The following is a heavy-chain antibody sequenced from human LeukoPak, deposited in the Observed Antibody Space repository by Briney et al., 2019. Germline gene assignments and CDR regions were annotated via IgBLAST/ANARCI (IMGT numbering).Heavy chain of an antibody. CDR1: GGSISSSSYY. D-gene: IGHD5-18*01. V-gene: IGHV4-39*01. CDR2: IYYSGST. CDR3: ASLRGYSYGYPTY. J-gene: IGHJ4*02. Sequence: SETLSLTCTVSGGSISSSSYYWGWLRQPPGKGLEWIGSIYYSGSTYYNPSLKSRVTISVDTSKNQFSLKLSSVTAADTAVYYCASLRGYSYGYPTYWGQGTLVTVSS.